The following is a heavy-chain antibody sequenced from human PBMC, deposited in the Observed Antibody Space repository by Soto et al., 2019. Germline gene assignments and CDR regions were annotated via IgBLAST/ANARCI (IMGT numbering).Heavy chain of an antibody. CDR1: GGSMISYY. J-gene: IGHJ6*02. CDR2: IYYSGST. V-gene: IGHV4-59*01. CDR3: ARDKGQSGMDV. Sequence: PSQTLSLTCTVSGGSMISYYWSWIRQPPGKGLEWIGYIYYSGSTNYNPSLKSRVTISVDTSKNQFSLKLSSVTAADTAVYYCARDKGQSGMDVLGQGNTVTGS.